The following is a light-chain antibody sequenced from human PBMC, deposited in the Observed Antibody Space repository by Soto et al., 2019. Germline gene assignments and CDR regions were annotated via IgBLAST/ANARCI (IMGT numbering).Light chain of an antibody. CDR3: SSYTSSSTLV. J-gene: IGLJ1*01. V-gene: IGLV2-14*01. CDR1: SSDVGGHNS. Sequence: QSALTQPASVSGSPGQSITISCTGTSSDVGGHNSVAWYQHNPGKAPKLMIYDVSNRPSGVSSRFSGSKSGNTASLSISGLQAEDEADYYCSSYTSSSTLVFGTGTKLTLL. CDR2: DVS.